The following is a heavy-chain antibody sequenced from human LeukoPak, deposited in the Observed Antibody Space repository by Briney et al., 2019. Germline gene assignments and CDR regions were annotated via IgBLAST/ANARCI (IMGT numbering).Heavy chain of an antibody. CDR2: IYYSEST. Sequence: SETLSLTCTVSSGSISNYYWSWIRQPPGKGLEWIGYIYYSESTKYNPSLKSRLTISVDTSKNQFSLRLTSVTAADTAVYYCARHISGATKELSAFDIWGQGTMVNVSS. J-gene: IGHJ3*02. D-gene: IGHD1-20*01. CDR1: SGSISNYY. CDR3: ARHISGATKELSAFDI. V-gene: IGHV4-59*08.